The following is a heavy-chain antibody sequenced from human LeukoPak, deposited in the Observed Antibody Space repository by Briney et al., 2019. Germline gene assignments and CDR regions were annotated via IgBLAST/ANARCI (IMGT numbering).Heavy chain of an antibody. CDR1: GFTFSNYD. CDR2: VSGSGGST. D-gene: IGHD1-26*01. V-gene: IGHV3-23*01. Sequence: GGSLRLSCAASGFTFSNYDMSWVRQAPGKGLEWVSAVSGSGGSTYYADSVKGRFTVSRDNSKNTLYLQMNSLRAVDTAVYHCAKDKTSGTYCDYWGQGAPVTVSS. J-gene: IGHJ4*02. CDR3: AKDKTSGTYCDY.